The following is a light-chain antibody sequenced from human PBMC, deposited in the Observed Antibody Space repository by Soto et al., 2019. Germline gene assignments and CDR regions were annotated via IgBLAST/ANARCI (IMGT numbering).Light chain of an antibody. CDR1: QSISSW. CDR3: QQYNSYSALG. V-gene: IGKV1-5*03. J-gene: IGKJ4*01. Sequence: DIQMTPSPSTLSASVGDRVTITCRASQSISSWLAWYQQKPGKAPKLLIYKASSLESGAPSRFSGSGSGTEFTLTISSLQPDDFATYYCQQYNSYSALGFGGGTKVDIK. CDR2: KAS.